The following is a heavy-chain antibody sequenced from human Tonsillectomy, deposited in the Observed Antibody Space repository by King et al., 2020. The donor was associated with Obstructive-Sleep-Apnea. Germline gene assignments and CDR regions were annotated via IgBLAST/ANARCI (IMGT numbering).Heavy chain of an antibody. V-gene: IGHV3-30*04. D-gene: IGHD2-21*01. Sequence: VQLVESGGGVVQPGRSLRLSCAASGFTFSSYAMHWVRQAPGKGLEWVAVISYDGSNIYYADSVKGRFTISRDNSKNTLYQQMNSLRAEDTAVYYCARDLWKAASGYWGQGTLVTVSS. CDR3: ARDLWKAASGY. J-gene: IGHJ4*02. CDR1: GFTFSSYA. CDR2: ISYDGSNI.